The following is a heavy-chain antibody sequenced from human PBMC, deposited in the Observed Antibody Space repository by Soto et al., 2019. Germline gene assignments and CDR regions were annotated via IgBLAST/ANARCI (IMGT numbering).Heavy chain of an antibody. V-gene: IGHV3-48*03. CDR3: ARGGGSITIFGVVMEHTVKHYYGMDV. CDR2: ISSSGSTI. J-gene: IGHJ6*02. D-gene: IGHD3-3*01. Sequence: PGGSLRLSCAASGFTFSSYEMNWVRQAPGKGLEWVSYISSSGSTIYYADSVKGRFTISRDNAKNSLYLQMNSLRAEDTDVYYCARGGGSITIFGVVMEHTVKHYYGMDVWGQGTTVTVSS. CDR1: GFTFSSYE.